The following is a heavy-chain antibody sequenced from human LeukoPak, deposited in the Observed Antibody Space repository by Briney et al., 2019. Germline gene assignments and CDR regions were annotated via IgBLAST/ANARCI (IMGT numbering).Heavy chain of an antibody. J-gene: IGHJ4*02. D-gene: IGHD6-13*01. V-gene: IGHV4-39*01. Sequence: SETLSLTCTVSGGSISSSSYYWGWIRQPPGKGLEWIGSIYYSGSTYYNPSLKSRVTISVDTSKNQFSLKLSSVTAADTAVYFCARGRLRGAAAGTTRRGSFDYWGQGTLVTVSS. CDR3: ARGRLRGAAAGTTRRGSFDY. CDR2: IYYSGST. CDR1: GGSISSSSYY.